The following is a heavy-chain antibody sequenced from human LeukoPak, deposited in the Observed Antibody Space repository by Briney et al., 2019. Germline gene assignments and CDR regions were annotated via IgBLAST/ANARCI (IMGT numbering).Heavy chain of an antibody. Sequence: GGSLRLSCAASGFSFSSYGMHWVRQAPGKGLEWVAVAWYDGGTKYYGASVKGRFTISRDNSKDTLYLEMNSLRAEDTAVYYCARGANNWNYRSYFDFGGQGTLVTVSS. J-gene: IGHJ4*02. D-gene: IGHD1-7*01. V-gene: IGHV3-33*01. CDR2: AWYDGGTK. CDR1: GFSFSSYG. CDR3: ARGANNWNYRSYFDF.